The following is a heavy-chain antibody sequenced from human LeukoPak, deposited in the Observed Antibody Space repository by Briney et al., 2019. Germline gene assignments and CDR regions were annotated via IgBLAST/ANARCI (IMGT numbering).Heavy chain of an antibody. CDR2: ISSSGSTI. CDR1: GFTFSDYY. V-gene: IGHV3-11*01. J-gene: IGHJ6*02. Sequence: GGSLRLSGAASGFTFSDYYMSWIRQAPGKGLEWVSYISSSGSTIYYADSVKGRFTISRDNAKNSLYLQMNSLRAEDTAVYYCARDREDYYYGMDVWGQGTTVTVSS. D-gene: IGHD1-26*01. CDR3: ARDREDYYYGMDV.